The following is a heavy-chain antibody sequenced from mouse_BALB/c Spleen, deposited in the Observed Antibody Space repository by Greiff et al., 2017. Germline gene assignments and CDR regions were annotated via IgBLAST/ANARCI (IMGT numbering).Heavy chain of an antibody. Sequence: EVQLQESGPGLVKPSQSLSLTCTVTGYSITSDYAWNWIRQFPGNKLEWMGYISYSGSTSYNPSLKSRISITRDTSKNQFFLQLNSVTTEDTATYYCARPASSSWFAYWGQGTLVTVSA. CDR2: ISYSGST. CDR3: ARPASSSWFAY. CDR1: GYSITSDYA. J-gene: IGHJ3*01. D-gene: IGHD6-1*01. V-gene: IGHV3-2*02.